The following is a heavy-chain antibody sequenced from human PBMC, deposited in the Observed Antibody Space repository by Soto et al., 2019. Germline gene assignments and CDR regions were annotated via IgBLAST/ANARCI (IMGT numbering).Heavy chain of an antibody. V-gene: IGHV2-5*02. D-gene: IGHD3-10*01. Sequence: QITLKESGPTLVKPTQTLTLTCTFSGFSLSTSGVGVGWIRQPPGKALEWLALIYWDDDKRYSPSLKSRLTITKDTPKNQVVLTMTNMDPVDTATYYCAHRTREVRGVISWFDPWGQGTLVTVSS. CDR3: AHRTREVRGVISWFDP. CDR1: GFSLSTSGVG. CDR2: IYWDDDK. J-gene: IGHJ5*02.